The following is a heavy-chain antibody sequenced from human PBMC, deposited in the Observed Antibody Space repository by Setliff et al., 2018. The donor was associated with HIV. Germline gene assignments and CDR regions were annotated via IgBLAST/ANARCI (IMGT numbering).Heavy chain of an antibody. CDR2: IKEDGSEK. CDR1: GFTFSSYW. V-gene: IGHV3-7*01. CDR3: ARDATRGGDFDF. D-gene: IGHD1-26*01. Sequence: GSLRLSCAASGFTFSSYWMSWVRQAPGKGLEWVANIKEDGSEKYYVDSVKGRFTMSRDNAKNLVYLEMNSLKVEDTAVYYCARDATRGGDFDFWGQGTLVTVSS. J-gene: IGHJ4*02.